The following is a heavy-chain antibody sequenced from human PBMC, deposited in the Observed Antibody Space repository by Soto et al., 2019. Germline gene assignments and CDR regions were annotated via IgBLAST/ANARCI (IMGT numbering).Heavy chain of an antibody. D-gene: IGHD3-10*01. CDR1: GYTFNDYG. Sequence: QVHLVQSGAEVKKPGASVKVSCKASGYTFNDYGITWVRQAPGQGLEWMGWINGHNGKTIYGQNRQGRVTMTTESSTSTSYIEVRSLRSNDMAVYYCARDLAWGSGRDVVCEDWLDTRGQGTLVTVSS. J-gene: IGHJ5*02. V-gene: IGHV1-18*03. CDR2: INGHNGKT. CDR3: ARDLAWGSGRDVVCEDWLDT.